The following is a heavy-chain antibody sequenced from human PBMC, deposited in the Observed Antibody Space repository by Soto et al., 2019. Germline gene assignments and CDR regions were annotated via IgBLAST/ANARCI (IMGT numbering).Heavy chain of an antibody. CDR2: ISGSGGTT. V-gene: IGHV3-23*01. Sequence: EVQLLESGGGLVQPGRSLRLSCAASGFTFSSYAMSWVRQAPGKGLEWVSAISGSGGTTYYAASVKSRFTISRDNYKTTLFLPMNSLRAEDTAVYYCAKFFVETGGSSGWPWTFHYWGQGTRVTVSS. D-gene: IGHD6-25*01. J-gene: IGHJ4*02. CDR1: GFTFSSYA. CDR3: AKFFVETGGSSGWPWTFHY.